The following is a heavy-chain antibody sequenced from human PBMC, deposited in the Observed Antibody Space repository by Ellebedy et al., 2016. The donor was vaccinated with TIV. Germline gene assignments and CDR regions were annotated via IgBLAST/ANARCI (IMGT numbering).Heavy chain of an antibody. CDR2: IKQDGSEK. CDR3: ARVWKLPQEEAVEVTGGYYYYGMDV. J-gene: IGHJ6*02. CDR1: GFTFSSYW. Sequence: GESLKISXAASGFTFSSYWMSWVRQAPGKGLEWVANIKQDGSEKYYVDSVKGRFTISRDNAKNSLYLQMNSLRAEDTAVYYCARVWKLPQEEAVEVTGGYYYYGMDVWGQGTTVTVSS. D-gene: IGHD2-21*02. V-gene: IGHV3-7*03.